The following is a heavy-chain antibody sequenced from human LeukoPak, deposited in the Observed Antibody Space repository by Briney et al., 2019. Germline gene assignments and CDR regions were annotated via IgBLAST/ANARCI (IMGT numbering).Heavy chain of an antibody. D-gene: IGHD3-10*01. Sequence: SETLSLTCTVSGGSVRSGSYYWSWIRQPPGKGLEWIGYIYYSGSTNYNPSLRSRVTISVDTSKNQFSLKLSSVTAADTAEYYCARGYYGSGSFFDYWGQGTLVTVSS. CDR2: IYYSGST. V-gene: IGHV4-61*01. CDR3: ARGYYGSGSFFDY. CDR1: GGSVRSGSYY. J-gene: IGHJ4*02.